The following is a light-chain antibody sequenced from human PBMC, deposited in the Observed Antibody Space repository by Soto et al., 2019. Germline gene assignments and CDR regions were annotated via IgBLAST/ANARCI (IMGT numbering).Light chain of an antibody. CDR3: QQYYSYPPG. CDR2: AAS. V-gene: IGKV1-8*01. J-gene: IGKJ3*01. Sequence: AIRMTQSPSSLSASTGDRVTITCRASQGISSYLAWYQQKPGKAPKLLIYAASTLQSGVPSRFSGSGSGTDFTLTLSCLQSEDFATYYCQQYYSYPPGFGPGTKVDIK. CDR1: QGISSY.